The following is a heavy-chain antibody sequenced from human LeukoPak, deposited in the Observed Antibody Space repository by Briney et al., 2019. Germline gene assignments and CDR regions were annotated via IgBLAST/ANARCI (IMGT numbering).Heavy chain of an antibody. CDR2: IKHDGSEK. CDR3: VRVGTAEGTLEDY. J-gene: IGHJ4*02. CDR1: GFTFSSYW. Sequence: GGSLRLSCAASGFTFSSYWMSWVRQPPGQGLEWVANIKHDGSEKYYVDSVKGRFTISRDNAKNSLYLQLNSLRAEDTAVYYRVRVGTAEGTLEDYWGQGTLVTVSS. V-gene: IGHV3-7*01. D-gene: IGHD6-13*01.